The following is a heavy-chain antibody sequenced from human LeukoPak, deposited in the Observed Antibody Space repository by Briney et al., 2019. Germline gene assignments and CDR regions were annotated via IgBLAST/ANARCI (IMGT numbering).Heavy chain of an antibody. V-gene: IGHV3-30*18. D-gene: IGHD2-2*01. J-gene: IGHJ4*02. CDR1: GFTFSSYG. CDR3: AKDPYTSCPRCGPGDY. Sequence: GRSLRLSCAASGFTFSSYGMHWVRPAPGKGLEWVAVISYDGSNKYYADSVKGRFTISRDNSKNTLYLQMNSLRAEDTAVYYCAKDPYTSCPRCGPGDYWGQGTLVTVSS. CDR2: ISYDGSNK.